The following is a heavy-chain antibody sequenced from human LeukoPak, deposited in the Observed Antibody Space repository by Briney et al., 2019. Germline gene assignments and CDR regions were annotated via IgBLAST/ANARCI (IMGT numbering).Heavy chain of an antibody. V-gene: IGHV4-59*11. J-gene: IGHJ4*02. Sequence: PSETLSLTCTVSGGSISSHYWSWIRQPPGKGLEWIGYIYYSGSTNYNPSLKSRVTISVDTSKNQFSLKLSSVTAADTAVYYCARESIAARFDYWGQGTLVTVSS. D-gene: IGHD6-6*01. CDR3: ARESIAARFDY. CDR1: GGSISSHY. CDR2: IYYSGST.